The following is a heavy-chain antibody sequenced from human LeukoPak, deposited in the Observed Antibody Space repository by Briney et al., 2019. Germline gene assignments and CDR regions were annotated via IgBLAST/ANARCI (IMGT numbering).Heavy chain of an antibody. Sequence: GSSVKVSCKASGGTFSSYAISWVRQAPGQGLEWMGGIIPIFGTANYAQKFQGRVTITTDESTSTAYMELSSLRSEDTAVYYCARDGLFLGGSYFDYWGQGTLVTVSS. CDR1: GGTFSSYA. CDR3: ARDGLFLGGSYFDY. CDR2: IIPIFGTA. D-gene: IGHD1-26*01. J-gene: IGHJ4*02. V-gene: IGHV1-69*05.